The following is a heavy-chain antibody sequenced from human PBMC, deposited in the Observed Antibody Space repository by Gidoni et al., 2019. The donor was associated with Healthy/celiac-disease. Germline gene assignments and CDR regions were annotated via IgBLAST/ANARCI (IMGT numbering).Heavy chain of an antibody. J-gene: IGHJ4*02. D-gene: IGHD5-12*01. Sequence: QVQLVHSGAEGKKPGSSVKVSCKASGGTFNSYAISWVRQAPGQGLEWMGGIIPIFGTANYAQKFQGRVTITADESTSTAYMELSSLRSEDTAVYYCARDLRDGYNQAFDYWGQGTLVTVSS. V-gene: IGHV1-69*12. CDR1: GGTFNSYA. CDR2: IIPIFGTA. CDR3: ARDLRDGYNQAFDY.